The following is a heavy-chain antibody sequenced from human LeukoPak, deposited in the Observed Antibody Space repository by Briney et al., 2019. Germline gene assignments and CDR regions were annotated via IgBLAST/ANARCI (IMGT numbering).Heavy chain of an antibody. CDR3: ARTVARIGY. CDR2: ISSSGNTI. CDR1: GFTFSSYE. D-gene: IGHD4-23*01. V-gene: IGHV3-48*03. Sequence: GGSLRLSCVGSGFTFSSYEMNWVRQAPGKGLEWVSHISSSGNTIYYTDSVKGRFTISRDNSKNLLYLQMNSLKAEDTAIYYCARTVARIGYWGQGTLVAVSS. J-gene: IGHJ4*02.